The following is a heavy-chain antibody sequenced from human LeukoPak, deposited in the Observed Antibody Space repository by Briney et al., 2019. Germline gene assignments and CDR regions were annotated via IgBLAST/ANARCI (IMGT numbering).Heavy chain of an antibody. V-gene: IGHV1-2*04. CDR2: INPNSGGT. D-gene: IGHD3-9*01. CDR3: ARDFSTIFTRGTWFDP. J-gene: IGHJ5*02. CDR1: GYTFTGYY. Sequence: GASVKVSCKASGYTFTGYYMHWVRQAPGQGLEWMGWINPNSGGTNYAQKFQGWVTMTRDTSISTAYMELSRLRSDDTAVYYCARDFSTIFTRGTWFDPWGQGPLATVSS.